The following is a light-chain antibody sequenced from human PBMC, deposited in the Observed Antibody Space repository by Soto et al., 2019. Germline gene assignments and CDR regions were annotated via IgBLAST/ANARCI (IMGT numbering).Light chain of an antibody. CDR3: HPHNNWWT. Sequence: EIVLTQSPATLSASPGERATHSCRASQTVRVRLACYQHQPVQPPSLLIYEASIRAAGIPAKFSGSGSETDFTLTITSLQSEDFGVYYSHPHNNWWTFGQGTKV. J-gene: IGKJ1*01. V-gene: IGKV3-15*01. CDR2: EAS. CDR1: QTVRVR.